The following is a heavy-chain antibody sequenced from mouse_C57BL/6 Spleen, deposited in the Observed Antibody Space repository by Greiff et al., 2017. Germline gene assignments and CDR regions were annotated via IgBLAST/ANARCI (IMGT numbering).Heavy chain of an antibody. CDR3: ARALRDYDPSY. Sequence: EVKVVESGGGLVKPGGSLKLSCAASGFTFSSYAMSWVRQTPEKRLEWVATISDGGSYTYYPDNVKGRFTISRDNAKNNLYLQMSHLKSEDTAMYYCARALRDYDPSYWGQGTLVTVSA. CDR2: ISDGGSYT. CDR1: GFTFSSYA. V-gene: IGHV5-4*03. D-gene: IGHD2-4*01. J-gene: IGHJ3*01.